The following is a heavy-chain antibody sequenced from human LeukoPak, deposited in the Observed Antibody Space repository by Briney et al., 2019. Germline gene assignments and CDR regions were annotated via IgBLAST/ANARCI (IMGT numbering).Heavy chain of an antibody. D-gene: IGHD3-10*01. V-gene: IGHV4-39*01. J-gene: IGHJ4*02. CDR3: AGLIPTGGVNYFDY. CDR1: GDSISSGNYY. CDR2: INYSGIT. Sequence: SSETLSLTCTVSGDSISSGNYYWCWIRQPPGEGLEWIGSINYSGITYFSSSLKSRVTISIDTSKNQFSLNLSSVTAADTAVYYCAGLIPTGGVNYFDYWGQGTLVTVSS.